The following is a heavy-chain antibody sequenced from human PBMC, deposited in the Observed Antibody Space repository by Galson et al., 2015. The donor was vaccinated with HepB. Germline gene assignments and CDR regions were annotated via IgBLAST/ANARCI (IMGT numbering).Heavy chain of an antibody. D-gene: IGHD3-3*01. V-gene: IGHV1-18*04. CDR2: ISAYNGNT. Sequence: SCKASGYTFTSYGISWVRQAPGQGLEWMGWISAYNGNTNYAQKLQGRVTMTTDTSTSTAYMELRSLRSDDTAVYYCARDRYHDFWSGYAAPYYYYGMDVWGQGTTVTVSS. CDR3: ARDRYHDFWSGYAAPYYYYGMDV. J-gene: IGHJ6*02. CDR1: GYTFTSYG.